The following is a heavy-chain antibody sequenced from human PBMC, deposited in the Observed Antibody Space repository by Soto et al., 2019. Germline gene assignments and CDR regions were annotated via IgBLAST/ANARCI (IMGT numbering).Heavy chain of an antibody. D-gene: IGHD6-13*01. Sequence: PSETLSLTCSVSGASISSFNWNWVRQPAGKGPEWVGRLNIAGTINYNPSLKSRITMSMDTSKNQISLHLRSVTAADTAIYYCARDRGQYTSSWFWYFSHWGNGTLGTGSS. CDR2: LNIAGTI. J-gene: IGHJ2*01. CDR3: ARDRGQYTSSWFWYFSH. V-gene: IGHV4-4*07. CDR1: GASISSFN.